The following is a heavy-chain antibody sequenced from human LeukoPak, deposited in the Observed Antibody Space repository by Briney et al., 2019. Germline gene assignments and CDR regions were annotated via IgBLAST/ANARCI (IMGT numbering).Heavy chain of an antibody. CDR1: GFTFNRYW. CDR3: VRHNYGYDY. CDR2: SHNDGNSV. Sequence: WGSLRLSCAASGFTFNRYWMHWVRQVPGKEVVWVSHSHNDGNSVSYAGSVKGRFTVSRDNAKNTLYLQMNRLRAEDTAVYYCVRHNYGYDYWGQGTLVTVSS. D-gene: IGHD3-10*01. V-gene: IGHV3-74*01. J-gene: IGHJ4*02.